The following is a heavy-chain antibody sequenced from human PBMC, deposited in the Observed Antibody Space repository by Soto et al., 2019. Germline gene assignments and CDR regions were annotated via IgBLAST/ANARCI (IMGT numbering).Heavy chain of an antibody. D-gene: IGHD3-3*01. J-gene: IGHJ4*02. CDR2: IYYSGST. CDR3: ARASGAFTIFGVVPTGDFDY. Sequence: SETLFLTCTVSGGSISSGGYYWCWIRQHPGKGLEWIGYIYYSGSTYYNPSLKSRVTISVDTSQNQFSLKLSSVTAADTAVYYCARASGAFTIFGVVPTGDFDYCGQGTVLTVSS. V-gene: IGHV4-31*03. CDR1: GGSISSGGYY.